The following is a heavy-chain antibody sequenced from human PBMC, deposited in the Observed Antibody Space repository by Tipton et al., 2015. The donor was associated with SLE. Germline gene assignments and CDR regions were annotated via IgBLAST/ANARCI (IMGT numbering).Heavy chain of an antibody. J-gene: IGHJ5*02. V-gene: IGHV4-38-2*01. Sequence: TLSLTCAVSGLSINNAYYWGWIRQPPGKGLEWIGNFYHSGITYYNPSLKTRVTISIDTSKNQFSLRLTSVTAADTALYYCTRGNVVSWFGPWGRGTLVTVSS. CDR3: TRGNVVSWFGP. CDR1: GLSINNAYY. D-gene: IGHD4-23*01. CDR2: FYHSGIT.